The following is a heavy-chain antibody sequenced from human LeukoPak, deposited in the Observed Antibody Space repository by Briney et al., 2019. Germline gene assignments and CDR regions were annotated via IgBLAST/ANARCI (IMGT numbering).Heavy chain of an antibody. D-gene: IGHD6-6*01. V-gene: IGHV1-2*02. CDR3: ASSIAARPVPPARYYFDY. CDR2: INPNSGGT. Sequence: ASVKVSCKASGYTFTGYDMNWVRQAPGQGLEWMGWINPNSGGTNYAQKFQGRVTMTRDTSISTAYMELSSLRSEDTAVYYCASSIAARPVPPARYYFDYWGQGTLVTVSS. CDR1: GYTFTGYD. J-gene: IGHJ4*02.